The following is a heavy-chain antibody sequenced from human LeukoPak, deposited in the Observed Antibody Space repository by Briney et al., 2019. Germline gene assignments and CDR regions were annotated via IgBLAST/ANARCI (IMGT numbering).Heavy chain of an antibody. CDR3: ATSTGYDSSGYSQFDY. CDR1: GGSIRTGSYY. CDR2: IFTSGST. D-gene: IGHD3-22*01. V-gene: IGHV4-61*02. Sequence: SQTLSLTCTDSGGSIRTGSYYWSWIRQPAGKELQWIGRIFTSGSTSYNPSLKSRVTISVDTSKNQFSLKLTSVTAADTAVYYCATSTGYDSSGYSQFDYWGQGTLVTVSS. J-gene: IGHJ4*02.